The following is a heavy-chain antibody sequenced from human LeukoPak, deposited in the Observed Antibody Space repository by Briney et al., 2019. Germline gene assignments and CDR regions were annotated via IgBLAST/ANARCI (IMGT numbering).Heavy chain of an antibody. CDR1: VLTFSSYA. CDR3: AKDRPGRIAVAAIFDY. D-gene: IGHD6-19*01. J-gene: IGHJ4*02. CDR2: ISGSGGST. V-gene: IGHV3-23*01. Sequence: GGSLRLSCAASVLTFSSYAMSWVRQAPGKGLEWVSAISGSGGSTYYADSVKGRFTISRDNSKNTLYLQMNSLRAEDTAVYYCAKDRPGRIAVAAIFDYWGEGTLVTVSS.